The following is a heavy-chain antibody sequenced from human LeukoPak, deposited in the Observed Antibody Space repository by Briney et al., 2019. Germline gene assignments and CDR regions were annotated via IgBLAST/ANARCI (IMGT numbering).Heavy chain of an antibody. CDR3: ARVKGIAVARIYYYYYYMDV. V-gene: IGHV3-21*01. J-gene: IGHJ6*03. D-gene: IGHD6-19*01. CDR2: ISSSSSYI. CDR1: GFTFSSYS. Sequence: PGGSLRLSCAASGFTFSSYSMNWVRQAPGKGLEWVSSISSSSSYIYYADSVKGRFTISRDNAKNPLYLQMNSLRAEDTAVYYCARVKGIAVARIYYYYYYMDVWGKGTTVTVSS.